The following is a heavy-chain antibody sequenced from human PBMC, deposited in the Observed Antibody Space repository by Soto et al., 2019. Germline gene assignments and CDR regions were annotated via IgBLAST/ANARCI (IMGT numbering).Heavy chain of an antibody. CDR2: INAGNGNT. CDR3: ARDQSGSYPSYYFDY. J-gene: IGHJ4*02. CDR1: GYTFTSYA. Sequence: QVQLVQSGAEVKKPGASVKVSCKASGYTFTSYAMHWVRQAPGQRLEWMGWINAGNGNTKYSQKFQGRVTITRDTSASTAYMGLSSLRSEDTAVYYCARDQSGSYPSYYFDYWGQGTLVTVSS. D-gene: IGHD1-26*01. V-gene: IGHV1-3*01.